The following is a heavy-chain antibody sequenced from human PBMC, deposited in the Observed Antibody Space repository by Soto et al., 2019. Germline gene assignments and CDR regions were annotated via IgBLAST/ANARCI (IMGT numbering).Heavy chain of an antibody. CDR3: ARDQRYYDELGENNWFDP. D-gene: IGHD3-22*01. V-gene: IGHV3-66*01. J-gene: IGHJ5*02. Sequence: EVQLVESGGGLVQPGGSLRLSCAASGFTVSSNYMSWVRQAPGKGLEWVSVIYSGGSTYYADSVKGRFTISRDNSKNTLYLQMNSLRAEDTAVYYCARDQRYYDELGENNWFDPWGQGTLVTVSS. CDR1: GFTVSSNY. CDR2: IYSGGST.